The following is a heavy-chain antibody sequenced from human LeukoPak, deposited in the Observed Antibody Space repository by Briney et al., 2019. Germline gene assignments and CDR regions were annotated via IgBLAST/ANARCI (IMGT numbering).Heavy chain of an antibody. CDR1: GSTFSSYA. CDR2: ISYDGSNK. D-gene: IGHD1-26*01. V-gene: IGHV3-30-3*01. Sequence: GGSLRLSCAASGSTFSSYAMHWVRQAPGKGLEWVAVISYDGSNKYYADSVKGRFTISRDNSKNTLYLQMNSLRAEDTAVYYCARDSGAWEPTDIWGQGTMVTVSS. J-gene: IGHJ3*02. CDR3: ARDSGAWEPTDI.